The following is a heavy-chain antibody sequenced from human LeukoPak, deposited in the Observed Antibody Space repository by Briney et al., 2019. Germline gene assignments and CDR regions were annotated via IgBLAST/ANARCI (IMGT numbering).Heavy chain of an antibody. CDR2: INSDGSRA. Sequence: SGGSLRLSCAASGLTFSSYWMHWVRQAPGKGLVWLSCINSDGSRANYADSVKGRFTISRDNGRNTLFLQLNGLRVEDMAVYYCAKDNFGAFDYWGQGALVTVSS. J-gene: IGHJ4*02. CDR1: GLTFSSYW. D-gene: IGHD3-16*01. V-gene: IGHV3-74*01. CDR3: AKDNFGAFDY.